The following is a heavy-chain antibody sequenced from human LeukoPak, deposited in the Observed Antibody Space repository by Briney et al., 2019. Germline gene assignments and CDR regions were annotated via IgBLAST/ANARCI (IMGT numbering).Heavy chain of an antibody. CDR1: GGSFSGYY. Sequence: SETLSLTCAVYGGSFSGYYWSWIRQPPGKGLEWIGEINHSGSTNYNPSPKSRVTISVDTSKNQFSLKLSSVTAADTAVYYCARELRYCSGGSCYGFGWFDPWGQGTLVTVSS. CDR2: INHSGST. CDR3: ARELRYCSGGSCYGFGWFDP. J-gene: IGHJ5*02. D-gene: IGHD2-15*01. V-gene: IGHV4-34*01.